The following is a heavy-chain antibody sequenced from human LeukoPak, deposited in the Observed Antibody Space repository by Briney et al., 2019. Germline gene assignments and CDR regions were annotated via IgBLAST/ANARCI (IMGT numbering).Heavy chain of an antibody. Sequence: GGSLRLSCAASGFTFSNVWMNWVRQAPGKGLEWVGRIRSKTHGEAIDYAAPVRGRFTISGDDSKNTLYLQLNSLKTEDTAVYYCAKDPIFGVVNYYGMDVWGQGTTVTVSS. CDR2: IRSKTHGEAI. V-gene: IGHV3-15*07. J-gene: IGHJ6*02. D-gene: IGHD3-3*01. CDR3: AKDPIFGVVNYYGMDV. CDR1: GFTFSNVW.